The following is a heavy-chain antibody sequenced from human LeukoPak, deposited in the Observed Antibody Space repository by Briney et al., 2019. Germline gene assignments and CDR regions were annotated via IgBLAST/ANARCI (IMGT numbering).Heavy chain of an antibody. Sequence: GGSLRLSCAASGFPLSSYAMSWVRQAPGKGLEWVSAISGSGGSTYYADSVKGRFTISRDNSKNTLYLQMNSLRAEDTAVYYCAKDFLSYNWNYVLDYWGQGTLVTVSS. J-gene: IGHJ4*02. CDR3: AKDFLSYNWNYVLDY. D-gene: IGHD1-7*01. CDR2: ISGSGGST. V-gene: IGHV3-23*01. CDR1: GFPLSSYA.